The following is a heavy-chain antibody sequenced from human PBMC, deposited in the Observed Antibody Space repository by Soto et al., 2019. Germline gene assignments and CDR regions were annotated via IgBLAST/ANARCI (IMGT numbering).Heavy chain of an antibody. J-gene: IGHJ4*02. Sequence: QLLESGGGLVQPGGSLRLSCVASGFRFSLYAMSWVRQAPGKGLEWVSGITGYGDTTDYADSVKGRFTISRDNSKNTLYLQMNSLRVEDTAIYYCAKDRDSSGDWGQGTLVIVSS. CDR2: ITGYGDTT. V-gene: IGHV3-23*01. D-gene: IGHD6-19*01. CDR1: GFRFSLYA. CDR3: AKDRDSSGD.